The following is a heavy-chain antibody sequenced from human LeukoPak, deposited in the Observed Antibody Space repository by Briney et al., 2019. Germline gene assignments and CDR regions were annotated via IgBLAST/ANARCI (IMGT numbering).Heavy chain of an antibody. J-gene: IGHJ6*02. V-gene: IGHV4-4*07. D-gene: IGHD6-13*01. CDR2: ISTGGST. CDR3: ARLKGIYYYHGMDV. CDR1: GASISSSY. Sequence: SETLSLTCTVSGASISSSYCTWIRQPAGEGLEWIGRISTGGSTTYNPSFKSRVTMSVDTSKNQFSLTLTSVTAADTAVYYCARLKGIYYYHGMDVWGQGTTVTVSS.